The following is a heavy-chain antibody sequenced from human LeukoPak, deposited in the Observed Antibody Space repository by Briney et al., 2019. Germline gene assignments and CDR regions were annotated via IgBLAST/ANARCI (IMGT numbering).Heavy chain of an antibody. CDR3: ARDLLAEYYYGLGSYPRWFDP. J-gene: IGHJ5*02. CDR2: IYYSGIT. D-gene: IGHD3-10*01. V-gene: IGHV4-39*07. CDR1: GGSISSNGYY. Sequence: SETLSLTCTVSGGSISSNGYYWGWIRQSPGEGLEWIGNIYYSGITYYNASLKSRVTISKDTSKNQFSLKLSSVTAADTAVYYCARDLLAEYYYGLGSYPRWFDPWGQGTLVTVSS.